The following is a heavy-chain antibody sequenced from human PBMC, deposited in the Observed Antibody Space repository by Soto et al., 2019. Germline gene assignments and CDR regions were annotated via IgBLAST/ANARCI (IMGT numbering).Heavy chain of an antibody. Sequence: EVQLVESGGGLVKPGGSLRLSCAASGFTFSTYSMNWVRQAPGKGLEWVSSISSSSSYIYYADSVKGRFTISRDNAKNALYLQMTSLRAEDTGVYYCARDRGGNLKAFDIGGQGTMVTVSS. D-gene: IGHD1-7*01. CDR2: ISSSSSYI. CDR1: GFTFSTYS. J-gene: IGHJ3*02. CDR3: ARDRGGNLKAFDI. V-gene: IGHV3-21*01.